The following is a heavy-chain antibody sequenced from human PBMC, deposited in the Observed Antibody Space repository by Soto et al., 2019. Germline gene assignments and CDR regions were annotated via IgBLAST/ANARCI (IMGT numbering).Heavy chain of an antibody. CDR2: IKEDGGLR. CDR1: KFFISSSW. J-gene: IGHJ4*02. V-gene: IGHV3-7*03. D-gene: IGHD2-15*01. Sequence: EVQLEESGGGLVQPGGSLRLSCTASKFFISSSWMSWVRQAPGKGLEWVANIKEDGGLRRYVDSVKGRFTISRDNGKNLVYLQMNSLRADDTAVYYCTSARSSVEPGGFVENWGQGTLVTVSS. CDR3: TSARSSVEPGGFVEN.